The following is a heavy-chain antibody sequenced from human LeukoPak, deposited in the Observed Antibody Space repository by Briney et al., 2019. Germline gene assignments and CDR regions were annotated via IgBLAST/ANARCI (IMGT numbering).Heavy chain of an antibody. CDR2: INYSGST. J-gene: IGHJ5*02. D-gene: IGHD1-26*01. CDR3: ARHEYSGSYYGLSWFDP. Sequence: PSETLSLTCAVYGGSFSGYYWTWIRQPPGKGLEWIGEINYSGSTKYNPSLRSRVTISVDTSKNQLSLKLSSLTAADTAVYYCARHEYSGSYYGLSWFDPWGQGTLVTVSS. V-gene: IGHV4-34*01. CDR1: GGSFSGYY.